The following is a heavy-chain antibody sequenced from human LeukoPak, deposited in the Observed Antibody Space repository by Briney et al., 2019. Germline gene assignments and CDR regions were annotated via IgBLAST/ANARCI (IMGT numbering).Heavy chain of an antibody. CDR2: ISSSSSYI. CDR1: GFTFSSYS. V-gene: IGHV3-21*01. Sequence: GGSLRLSCAASGFTFSSYSMNWVRQAPGKGLEWVSSISSSSSYIYYADSVKGRFTISRDNAKNSLYLQMNSLRAEDTAVYYCAREMATKSYYFDYWGQGTPVTVSS. J-gene: IGHJ4*02. CDR3: AREMATKSYYFDY. D-gene: IGHD5-24*01.